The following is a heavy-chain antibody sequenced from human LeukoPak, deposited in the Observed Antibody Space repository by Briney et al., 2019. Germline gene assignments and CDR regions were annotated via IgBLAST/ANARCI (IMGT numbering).Heavy chain of an antibody. CDR1: GGSISILDEN. D-gene: IGHD3-3*02. V-gene: IGHV4-39*07. J-gene: IGHJ4*02. CDR3: ARSNHFWSGFLDT. Sequence: SETLSLTCTVVGGSISILDENWNWIREPPGKGLEWIGNVDYNGNIYYSPSLKSRALVSVDTSKNQVSLRLTSVTAADTAVYFCARSNHFWSGFLDTWGQGTLVTVSS. CDR2: VDYNGNI.